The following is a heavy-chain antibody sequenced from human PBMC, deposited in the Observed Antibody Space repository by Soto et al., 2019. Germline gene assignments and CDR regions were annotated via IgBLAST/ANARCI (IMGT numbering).Heavy chain of an antibody. V-gene: IGHV1-46*03. CDR1: GYTFTSYY. J-gene: IGHJ4*02. D-gene: IGHD2-2*01. CDR2: IHPSGGST. CDR3: AREGTDCSSTSCYVFADY. Sequence: QVQLVQSGAEVKKPGASVKVSCKASGYTFTSYYMHWVRQAPGQGLEGLGIIHPSGGSTSYAQKFQGRVTMTRDTSTSTVYMELSSLRSEDTAVYYCAREGTDCSSTSCYVFADYWGQGTLVTVSS.